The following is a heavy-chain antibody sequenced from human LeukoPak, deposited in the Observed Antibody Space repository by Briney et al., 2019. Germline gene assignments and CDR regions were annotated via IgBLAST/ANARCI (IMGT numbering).Heavy chain of an antibody. CDR1: GFTLSSYG. CDR3: AREAEIRRNFFYMDV. CDR2: ISNDGSKT. Sequence: PGGSLRLSCAASGFTLSSYGVYWVRQAPGKGLEWVAAISNDGSKTHHADSVKGRLTISRDNSKNTLSLQMSSLRLEDTAVYYCAREAEIRRNFFYMDVWGRGTMVTVSS. J-gene: IGHJ6*03. V-gene: IGHV3-30*15. D-gene: IGHD3-16*01.